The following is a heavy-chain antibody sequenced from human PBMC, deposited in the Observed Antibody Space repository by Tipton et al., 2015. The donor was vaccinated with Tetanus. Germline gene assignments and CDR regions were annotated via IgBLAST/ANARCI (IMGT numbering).Heavy chain of an antibody. V-gene: IGHV3-33*01. CDR2: SWYDGTDQ. CDR1: GFIFSSYG. Sequence: AASGFIFSSYGIHWVRQAPGKGLEWVAVSWYDGTDQYYADSVKGRFTLSRDNSKNTLYLEMNSLRAEDTALYYCAREGDCSGGSCFSGDFDNWGQGTQVTVSS. J-gene: IGHJ4*02. CDR3: AREGDCSGGSCFSGDFDN. D-gene: IGHD2-15*01.